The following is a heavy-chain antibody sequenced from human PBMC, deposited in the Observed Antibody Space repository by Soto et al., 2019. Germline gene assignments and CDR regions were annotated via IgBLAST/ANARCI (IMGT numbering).Heavy chain of an antibody. V-gene: IGHV3-74*01. D-gene: IGHD1-26*01. CDR3: AKEGGLSGSYYISSSYYFDY. J-gene: IGHJ4*02. Sequence: GGSLRLSCAASGFTFSNYWMHWVRQAPGKGLVWISRINDQGGSPTYADSVKGRFTISRDNSKNTLYLQMNSLRAEDTSVYYCAKEGGLSGSYYISSSYYFDYWGQGTLVTVSS. CDR1: GFTFSNYW. CDR2: INDQGGSP.